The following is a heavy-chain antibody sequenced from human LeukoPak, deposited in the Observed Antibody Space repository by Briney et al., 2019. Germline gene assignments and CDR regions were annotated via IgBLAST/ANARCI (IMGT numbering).Heavy chain of an antibody. CDR3: ARDPYLVRGVIKTSFDY. J-gene: IGHJ4*02. V-gene: IGHV6-1*01. CDR1: GDSVSSNSAA. D-gene: IGHD3-10*01. CDR2: TYYRSKWYN. Sequence: SQTLSLTCAISGDSVSSNSAAWNWIRQSPSRGLEWLGRTYYRSKWYNDYAVSVKSRIIINPGISKNQLSLQLNSVTPDDTAVYYCARDPYLVRGVIKTSFDYWGQGTLVTVSS.